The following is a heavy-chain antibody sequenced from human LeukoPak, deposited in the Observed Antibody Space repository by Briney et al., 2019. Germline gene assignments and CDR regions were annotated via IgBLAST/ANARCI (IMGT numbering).Heavy chain of an antibody. CDR1: GFTFSDYW. V-gene: IGHV3-7*01. Sequence: GGSLTLSCAASGFTFSDYWTNWVRQAPGKGLEWVANIDQDGGEKYNLDSVKGRFTIFRDNAKSSLYLQIDSLRAEDTAVYYCARGDWAPFDYWGQGSLLTVSS. CDR2: IDQDGGEK. J-gene: IGHJ4*02. D-gene: IGHD2-21*02. CDR3: ARGDWAPFDY.